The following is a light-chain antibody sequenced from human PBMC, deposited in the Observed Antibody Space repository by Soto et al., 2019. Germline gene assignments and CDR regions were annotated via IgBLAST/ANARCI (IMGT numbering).Light chain of an antibody. J-gene: IGKJ4*01. V-gene: IGKV3-15*01. CDR3: YQHNNRSPLT. Sequence: EIVMTQSPATLSVSPGERATLSCRASQSVSSNLAWYQQKPGQAPRLLIYGASTRATGIPARFSGSGSGTEFTLTISSRQSDDFAVYYCYQHNNRSPLTVGGGTKVEIK. CDR2: GAS. CDR1: QSVSSN.